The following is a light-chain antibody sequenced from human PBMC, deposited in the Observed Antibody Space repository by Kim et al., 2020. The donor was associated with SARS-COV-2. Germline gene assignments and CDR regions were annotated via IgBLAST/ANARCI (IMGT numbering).Light chain of an antibody. Sequence: DIQMTQSPSSLSASVGDRVTITCRASQRISSYLNWYQQQPGKAPKLLIYAASSLQSGVPSRFSGSGSGTDFTLTISSLQPEYFATYYCQQSFTTPLLTFGGRTKVDIK. CDR2: AAS. J-gene: IGKJ4*01. CDR3: QQSFTTPLLT. CDR1: QRISSY. V-gene: IGKV1-39*01.